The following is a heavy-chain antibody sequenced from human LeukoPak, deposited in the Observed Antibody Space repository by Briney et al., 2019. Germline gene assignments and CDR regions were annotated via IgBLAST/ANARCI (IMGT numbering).Heavy chain of an antibody. V-gene: IGHV4-39*07. CDR1: GGSISSSSYY. CDR3: ARGNKFTDFWSGYFSWFDP. Sequence: PSETLSLTCTVSGGSISSSSYYWGWIRQPPGKGLEWIGSIYYSGSTYYNPSLKSRVTISVDTSKNQFSLKLSSVTAADTAVYYCARGNKFTDFWSGYFSWFDPWGQGTLVTVSS. J-gene: IGHJ5*02. D-gene: IGHD3-3*01. CDR2: IYYSGST.